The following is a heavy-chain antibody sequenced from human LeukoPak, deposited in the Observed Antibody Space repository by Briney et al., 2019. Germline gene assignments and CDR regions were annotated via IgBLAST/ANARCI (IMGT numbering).Heavy chain of an antibody. CDR3: ARGAHGYVGWFDS. V-gene: IGHV4-59*01. CDR1: GGSIRSDY. Sequence: PSETLSLTCNVSGGSIRSDYWSWIRQSPWKGLEWIGYIYYSATTHYTPSLQSRVTISVDTSKNQLSLQMTSVTAADTAVYYCARGAHGYVGWFDSWGQGTLVTVSS. D-gene: IGHD3-16*01. J-gene: IGHJ5*01. CDR2: IYYSATT.